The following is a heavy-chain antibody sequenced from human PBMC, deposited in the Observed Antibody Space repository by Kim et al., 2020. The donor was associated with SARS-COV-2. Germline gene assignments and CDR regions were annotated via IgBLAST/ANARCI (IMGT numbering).Heavy chain of an antibody. CDR3: ARGGRIVVVPAAMDNWFDP. V-gene: IGHV1-69*13. Sequence: SVKVSCKASGGTFSSYAISWVRQAPGQGLEWMGGIIPIFGTANYAQKFQGRVTITADESTSTAYMELSSLRSEDTAVYYCARGGRIVVVPAAMDNWFDPWGQGTLVTVSS. J-gene: IGHJ5*02. CDR2: IIPIFGTA. D-gene: IGHD2-2*01. CDR1: GGTFSSYA.